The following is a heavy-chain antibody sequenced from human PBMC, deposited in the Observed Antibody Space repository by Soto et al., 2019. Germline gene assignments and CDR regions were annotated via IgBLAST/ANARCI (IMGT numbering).Heavy chain of an antibody. CDR2: ISWDRGST. Sequence: GGSLRLSCAASGFVFNDYTMHWVRQAPGKGLEWVSLISWDRGSTYYADSVKGRFTISRDDSKNSLYLQMNSLRTEDTALYYCAKDMARITIFGVAISRGMDVWGQGTTVTVSS. J-gene: IGHJ6*02. CDR1: GFVFNDYT. D-gene: IGHD3-3*01. V-gene: IGHV3-43*01. CDR3: AKDMARITIFGVAISRGMDV.